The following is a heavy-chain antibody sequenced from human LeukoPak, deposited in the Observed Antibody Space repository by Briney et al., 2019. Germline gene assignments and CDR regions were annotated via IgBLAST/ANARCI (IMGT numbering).Heavy chain of an antibody. J-gene: IGHJ4*02. V-gene: IGHV3-30*03. Sequence: GGSLRLSCAVSGFTFSSYGMHWVRQAPGKGLEWVAVISYDGSSKDYADSVKGRFTISRDNSKKTLYSQMNSLRAEDTAVYYCAGGFGSYSPDYWGQGTLVTVSS. CDR2: ISYDGSSK. CDR3: AGGFGSYSPDY. D-gene: IGHD3-10*01. CDR1: GFTFSSYG.